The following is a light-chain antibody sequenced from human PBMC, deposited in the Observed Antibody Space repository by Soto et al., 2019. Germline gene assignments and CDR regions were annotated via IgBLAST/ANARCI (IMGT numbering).Light chain of an antibody. CDR3: QQSYTTPIT. CDR1: QGIRND. V-gene: IGKV1-39*01. CDR2: AAS. Sequence: IPLTQSPSSLSASVEDRVTITFRASQGIRNDLGWYQHKPGKAPKLLIYAASSLQSGVPSRFSGSRSGTDFTLTISSLQPEDFAAYYCQQSYTTPITFGAGAKVDIK. J-gene: IGKJ3*01.